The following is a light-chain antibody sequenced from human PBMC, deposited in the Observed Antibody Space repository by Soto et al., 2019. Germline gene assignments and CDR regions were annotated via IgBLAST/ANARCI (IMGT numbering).Light chain of an antibody. J-gene: IGKJ4*01. Sequence: DIQMTQSPSSLSASVGDRVTITCRASQGIRNDLAWYQQKPGKAPKRLVYAASTLQSGVPLRFSGSGSGTEFTLTISSLQPEDFATYYCLQHNNYPPLTFGGGTKLEIK. CDR2: AAS. CDR3: LQHNNYPPLT. CDR1: QGIRND. V-gene: IGKV1-17*01.